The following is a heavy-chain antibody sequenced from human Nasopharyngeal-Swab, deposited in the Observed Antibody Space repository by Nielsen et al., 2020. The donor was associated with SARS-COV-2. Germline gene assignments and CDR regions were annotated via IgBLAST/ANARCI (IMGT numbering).Heavy chain of an antibody. Sequence: GGSLRLSCQGSGYSFTSYWIAWVRQMPGKGLEWMGIIYPGDYDTRYSPSFQGQVTISADKSIHNAYLQWSSLKASDTAMYYCAWKSSGWYGSYDYWGQGTLVTVSS. CDR3: AWKSSGWYGSYDY. CDR1: GYSFTSYW. D-gene: IGHD6-19*01. V-gene: IGHV5-51*01. CDR2: IYPGDYDT. J-gene: IGHJ4*02.